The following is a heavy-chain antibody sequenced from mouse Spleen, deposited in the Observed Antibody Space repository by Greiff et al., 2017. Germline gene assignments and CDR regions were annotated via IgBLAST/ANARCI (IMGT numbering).Heavy chain of an antibody. J-gene: IGHJ2*01. CDR3: AREGGYFDY. CDR2: INYDGSST. Sequence: EVKLMESEGGLVQPGSSMKLSCTASGFTFSDYYMAWVRQGPEKGLEWVANINYDGSSTYYLDSLKSRFIISRDNAKNILYLQMSSLKSEDTATYYCAREGGYFDYWGQGTTLTVSS. CDR1: GFTFSDYY. V-gene: IGHV5-16*01.